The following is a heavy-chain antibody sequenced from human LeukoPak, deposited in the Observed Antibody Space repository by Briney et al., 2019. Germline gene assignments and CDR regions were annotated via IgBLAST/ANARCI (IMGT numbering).Heavy chain of an antibody. CDR2: ISGSGGST. D-gene: IGHD3-3*01. V-gene: IGHV3-23*01. CDR3: AKDQAIFGVVLS. J-gene: IGHJ5*02. CDR1: GFTFSSYA. Sequence: PGGSLRLSCAASGFTFSSYAMSWVRQAPGKGLEWVLAISGSGGSTYYADSVKGRFTISRDNSKNTLYLQMNSLRAEDTAVYYCAKDQAIFGVVLSWGQGTLVTVSS.